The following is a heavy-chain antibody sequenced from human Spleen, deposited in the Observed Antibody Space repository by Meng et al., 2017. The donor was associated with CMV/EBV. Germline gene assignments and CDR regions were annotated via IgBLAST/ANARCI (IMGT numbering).Heavy chain of an antibody. D-gene: IGHD2-15*01. J-gene: IGHJ4*02. Sequence: GFTFSNAWMSWGRQAPGKGLEWVGRIKSKTNGGTTEYAAPVKGRFTISRDDSKNTLYLQMNSLKTEDTAVYYCATFQKDISGSGTSYWGQGTLVTVSS. V-gene: IGHV3-15*01. CDR1: GFTFSNAW. CDR2: IKSKTNGGTT. CDR3: ATFQKDISGSGTSY.